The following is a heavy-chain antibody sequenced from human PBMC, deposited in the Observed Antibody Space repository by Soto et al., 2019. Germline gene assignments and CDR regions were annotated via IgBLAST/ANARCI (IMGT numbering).Heavy chain of an antibody. D-gene: IGHD3-16*01. Sequence: GGSLRLSCAASGFTFSTYAMQWVRQAPGKGLEWVTVISYDGSNKCYADSVKGRFTISRDNSKDTLYLQMNSLRPEDTAVYYCARELGLQLSRFDYWGQGTLVTVSS. CDR3: ARELGLQLSRFDY. J-gene: IGHJ4*02. V-gene: IGHV3-30-3*01. CDR2: ISYDGSNK. CDR1: GFTFSTYA.